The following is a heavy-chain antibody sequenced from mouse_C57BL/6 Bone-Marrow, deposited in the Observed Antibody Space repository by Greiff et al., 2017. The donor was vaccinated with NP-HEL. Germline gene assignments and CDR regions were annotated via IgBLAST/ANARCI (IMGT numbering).Heavy chain of an antibody. CDR1: GYSITSGYY. J-gene: IGHJ3*01. CDR3: ARSPSYYYGSSYGFAY. CDR2: ISYDGSN. V-gene: IGHV3-6*01. D-gene: IGHD1-1*01. Sequence: ESGPGLVKPSQSLSLTCSVTGYSITSGYYWNWIRQFPGNKLEWMGYISYDGSNNYNPSLKNRISITRDTSKNQFFLKLNSVTTEDTATYYCARSPSYYYGSSYGFAYWGQGTLVTVSA.